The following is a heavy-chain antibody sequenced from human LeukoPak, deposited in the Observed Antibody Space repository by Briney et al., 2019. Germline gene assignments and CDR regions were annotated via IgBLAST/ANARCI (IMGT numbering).Heavy chain of an antibody. CDR1: GLTFGSHA. CDR3: GKTTVGYSSGQKPAWPVDY. V-gene: IGHV3-23*01. D-gene: IGHD5-18*01. J-gene: IGHJ4*02. CDR2: IFGSGGSP. Sequence: GGSLRLSCEASGLTFGSHAMYWVRQAPGKGREWVAGIFGSGGSPHYADPVKGRFTISRDNSRNTVYLQINSLRAEDTAVYYCGKTTVGYSSGQKPAWPVDYWGQGTLVTVSS.